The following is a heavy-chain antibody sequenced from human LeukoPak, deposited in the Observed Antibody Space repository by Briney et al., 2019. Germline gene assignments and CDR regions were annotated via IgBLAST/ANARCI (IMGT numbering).Heavy chain of an antibody. D-gene: IGHD5-12*01. CDR3: ARELYSGYGRFDY. CDR2: ISSGSGYI. CDR1: GFTFSSFT. J-gene: IGHJ4*02. V-gene: IGHV3-21*01. Sequence: PGGSLRLSCAASGFTFSSFTMHWVRQAPGKGLEWVSSISSGSGYIYYADSVKGRFTISRDNAKNSLYLQTNSLRAEDTAVYYCARELYSGYGRFDYWGQGTLVTVSS.